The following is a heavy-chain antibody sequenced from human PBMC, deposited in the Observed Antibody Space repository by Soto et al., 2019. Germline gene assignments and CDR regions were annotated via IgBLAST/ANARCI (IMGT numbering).Heavy chain of an antibody. Sequence: GGSLRLSCAASGFTFSSYSMNWVRQAPGKGLEWVSSISSSSSYIYYADSVKGRFTISRDNAKNSLYLQMNSLRAEDTAVYYCARAERYCSGGSCYSEGAFDIWGQGTMVTVSS. CDR1: GFTFSSYS. D-gene: IGHD2-15*01. CDR2: ISSSSSYI. CDR3: ARAERYCSGGSCYSEGAFDI. V-gene: IGHV3-21*01. J-gene: IGHJ3*02.